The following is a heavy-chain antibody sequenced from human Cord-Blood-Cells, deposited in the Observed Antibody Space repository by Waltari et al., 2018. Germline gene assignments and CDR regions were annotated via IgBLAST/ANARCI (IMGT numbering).Heavy chain of an antibody. V-gene: IGHV1-69*01. CDR3: AREGSERITMVRGDYYYYYYMDV. CDR2: IIPIFGTA. D-gene: IGHD3-10*01. J-gene: IGHJ6*03. CDR1: GGTFSSYA. Sequence: KKPGSSVKVSCKASGGTFSSYAISWVRQAPGQGLEWMGGIIPIFGTANYAQKFQGRVTITADESPSTAYMELSSLRSEDTAVYYCAREGSERITMVRGDYYYYYYMDVWGKGTTVTVSS.